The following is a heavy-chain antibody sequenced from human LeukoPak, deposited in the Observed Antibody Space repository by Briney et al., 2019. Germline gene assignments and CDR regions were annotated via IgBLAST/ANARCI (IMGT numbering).Heavy chain of an antibody. D-gene: IGHD1-26*01. J-gene: IGHJ4*02. CDR3: ARKIVGATTKHFDY. V-gene: IGHV3-66*01. CDR2: IYSGGST. Sequence: PGGSLRLSCAASGFTVSSNYMSWVRQAPGKGLEWVSVIYSGGSTYYADSVKGRFTISRDNAKNSLYLQMNSLRAEDTAVYYCARKIVGATTKHFDYWGQGTLVTVSS. CDR1: GFTVSSNY.